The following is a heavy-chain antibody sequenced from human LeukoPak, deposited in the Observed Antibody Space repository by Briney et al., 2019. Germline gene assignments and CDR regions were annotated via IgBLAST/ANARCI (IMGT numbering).Heavy chain of an antibody. CDR2: IRDDGSNK. CDR3: AILDY. V-gene: IGHV3-30*02. Sequence: GGSLRFSCAASGFSFSSHGMHWVRQAPGKGLEWVAFIRDDGSNKYYLDSVKGRFTISRDNSKNTLYLQMNSLRVEDTAVYYCAILDYWGQGTLVTVSS. CDR1: GFSFSSHG. J-gene: IGHJ4*02.